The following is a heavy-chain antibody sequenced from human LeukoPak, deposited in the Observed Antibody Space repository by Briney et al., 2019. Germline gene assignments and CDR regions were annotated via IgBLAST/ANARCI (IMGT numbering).Heavy chain of an antibody. CDR2: ISNSGNNI. D-gene: IGHD6-19*01. V-gene: IGHV3-21*06. CDR3: ARSGSSGSLDY. CDR1: GFTFSSYS. Sequence: GGSLRLSCAASGFTFSSYSMYWVRQAPGKGLEWVSSISNSGNNIYYPDSVKGRFTTSRDNAKSSLYLQMSSLRAEDTAVYYCARSGSSGSLDYWGQGTLVTVSS. J-gene: IGHJ4*02.